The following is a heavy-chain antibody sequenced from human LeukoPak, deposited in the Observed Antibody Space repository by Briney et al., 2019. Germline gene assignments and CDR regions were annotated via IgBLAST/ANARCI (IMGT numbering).Heavy chain of an antibody. CDR3: ARDRGSGDWSPFDY. CDR1: GYTFTGYY. J-gene: IGHJ4*02. Sequence: ASVKVSCKASGYTFTGYYMHWVRQAPGQGLERMGWINPNSGGTNYAQKFQGRVTMTRDTSISTAYMELSRLRSDDTAVYYCARDRGSGDWSPFDYWGQGTLVTVSS. V-gene: IGHV1-2*02. D-gene: IGHD2-21*02. CDR2: INPNSGGT.